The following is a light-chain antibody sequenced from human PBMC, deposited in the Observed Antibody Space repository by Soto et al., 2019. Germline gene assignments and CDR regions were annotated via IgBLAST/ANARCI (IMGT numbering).Light chain of an antibody. CDR1: ENINSY. V-gene: IGKV1-39*01. CDR3: PQSYSRLVT. Sequence: DIQMTQSPSSLSASVEDRVIITCRASENINSYLNWYQQKPGKAPKLLIYAASSLQSGVPSRFSGSGSETVFALTINTLQPEDSATYYCPQSYSRLVTFGQGTKVEIK. CDR2: AAS. J-gene: IGKJ1*01.